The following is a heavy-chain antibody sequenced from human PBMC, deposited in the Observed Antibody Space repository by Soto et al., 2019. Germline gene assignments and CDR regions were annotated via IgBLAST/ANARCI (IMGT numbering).Heavy chain of an antibody. CDR2: ISNTGSTK. V-gene: IGHV3-11*01. J-gene: IGHJ4*02. Sequence: QVQLVESGGGLVKPGGSLRLSCVVSGFSFSDYYMSWIRQAPGKGLDWISYISNTGSTKYYADSVKGRFTISRDNAKNSLYLQMNSLRGEDTAVYYCARDYYGDYILDYWGQGTLVTVSS. CDR3: ARDYYGDYILDY. CDR1: GFSFSDYY. D-gene: IGHD4-17*01.